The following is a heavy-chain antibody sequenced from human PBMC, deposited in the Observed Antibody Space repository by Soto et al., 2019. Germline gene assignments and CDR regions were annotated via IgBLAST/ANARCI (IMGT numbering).Heavy chain of an antibody. D-gene: IGHD3-10*01. CDR1: GGSISSSSYY. Sequence: PSETLSLTCTVSGGSISSSSYYWGWIHQPPGKGLEWIGSIYYSGSTYYNPSLKSRVTISVDTSKNQFSLELTSVTAADTAVYYCARNIDPFYYGMDVWGLGTTVTVSS. CDR2: IYYSGST. J-gene: IGHJ6*02. CDR3: ARNIDPFYYGMDV. V-gene: IGHV4-39*01.